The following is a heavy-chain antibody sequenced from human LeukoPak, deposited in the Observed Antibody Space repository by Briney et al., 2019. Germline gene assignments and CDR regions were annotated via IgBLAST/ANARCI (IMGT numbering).Heavy chain of an antibody. CDR1: GFTFSNAW. Sequence: GGSLRLSCAASGFTFSNAWMSWVRQAPGKGLEWVGRIKSKTDGGTTDYAAPVKGRFTISGDDSKNTLYLQMNSLKTEDTAVYYCTTDIVVVPAASYYYYGMDVWGQGTTVTVSS. V-gene: IGHV3-15*01. J-gene: IGHJ6*02. CDR3: TTDIVVVPAASYYYYGMDV. CDR2: IKSKTDGGTT. D-gene: IGHD2-2*01.